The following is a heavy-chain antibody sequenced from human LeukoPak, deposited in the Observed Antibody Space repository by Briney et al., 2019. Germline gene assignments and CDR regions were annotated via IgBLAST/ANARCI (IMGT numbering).Heavy chain of an antibody. CDR3: ARRDWVRPFDY. D-gene: IGHD3/OR15-3a*01. Sequence: GGSLRLSCAASGFTFSSYWMHWVRQAPGKGLAWVSRINTDGSSTSYADSVKGRFTISRDNAKNTLYLQMNSLRPEDTAVYYCARRDWVRPFDYWGQGTPVTVSS. V-gene: IGHV3-74*01. J-gene: IGHJ4*02. CDR2: INTDGSST. CDR1: GFTFSSYW.